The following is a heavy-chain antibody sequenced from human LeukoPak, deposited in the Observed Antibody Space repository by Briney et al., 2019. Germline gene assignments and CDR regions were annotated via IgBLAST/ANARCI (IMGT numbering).Heavy chain of an antibody. J-gene: IGHJ3*02. V-gene: IGHV3-21*06. CDR2: ISSSGSYI. Sequence: GGSLRLSCAASGFTFSSNTMNWVRQAPGKGLELGSTISSSGSYIYYADSVKGRLTIYRDNAKNSLYVQMNSLRAEDTAVYYCARELGNLMGASFDIWGQGTMVTVSS. CDR3: ARELGNLMGASFDI. CDR1: GFTFSSNT. D-gene: IGHD4/OR15-4a*01.